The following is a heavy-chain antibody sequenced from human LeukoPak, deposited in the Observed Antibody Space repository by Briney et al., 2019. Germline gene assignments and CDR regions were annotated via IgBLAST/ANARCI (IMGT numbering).Heavy chain of an antibody. CDR1: GGSFSGYY. CDR3: ARHRYWSYDY. CDR2: VYHSGSR. V-gene: IGHV4-38-2*01. D-gene: IGHD3-10*01. J-gene: IGHJ4*02. Sequence: PSETLSLTCAVYGGSFSGYYWGWIRQPPGRGLEWIGSVYHSGSRYYNPSLKSRVTISLDMSNNQFSLRLSSVTAADTAVYYCARHRYWSYDYWGQGTLVTVSS.